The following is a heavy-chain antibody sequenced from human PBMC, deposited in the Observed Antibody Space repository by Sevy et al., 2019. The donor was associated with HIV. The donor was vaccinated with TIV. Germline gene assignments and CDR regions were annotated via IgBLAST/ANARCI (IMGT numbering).Heavy chain of an antibody. Sequence: SETLSLTFTVSGGSISSYYWSWIRQPAGKGLEWIGRIYPSGITNYNPSLKSRVTMSVDTSKNQFSLNLSSVTAADTAVYYCARGWCRSASCYYDYWGQGTLVTVSS. J-gene: IGHJ4*02. V-gene: IGHV4-4*07. CDR1: GGSISSYY. D-gene: IGHD2-2*01. CDR2: IYPSGIT. CDR3: ARGWCRSASCYYDY.